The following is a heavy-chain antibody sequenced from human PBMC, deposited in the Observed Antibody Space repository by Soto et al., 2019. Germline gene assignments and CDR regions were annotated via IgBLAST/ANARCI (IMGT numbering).Heavy chain of an antibody. CDR1: GFSLSNGKVG. CDR2: IFSNDEK. D-gene: IGHD6-19*01. CDR3: ARILFGRSVAGGYFYMDV. V-gene: IGHV2-26*01. J-gene: IGHJ6*03. Sequence: HVALKESGPVLVKPTETLTLTCTVSGFSLSNGKVGVSWIRQPPGKALEWLAHIFSNDEKSYRTSLKSSLTISEDTSKSQVVLTMTNVDPVETATYYCARILFGRSVAGGYFYMDVWGKGTTVTVSS.